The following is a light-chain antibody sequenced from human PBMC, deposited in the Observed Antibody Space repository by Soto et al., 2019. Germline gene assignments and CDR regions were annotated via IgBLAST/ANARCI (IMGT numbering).Light chain of an antibody. CDR3: QHRSNWIT. Sequence: EIVLTQSPATLSLSPGERATLSCRASQSVSSYLAWYQQKPGQAPRLLIYDASNSATGIPARFSGSGSGTDFTLTISGLEPEDFAVYYCQHRSNWITFGQGTRLEIK. CDR2: DAS. V-gene: IGKV3-11*01. J-gene: IGKJ5*01. CDR1: QSVSSY.